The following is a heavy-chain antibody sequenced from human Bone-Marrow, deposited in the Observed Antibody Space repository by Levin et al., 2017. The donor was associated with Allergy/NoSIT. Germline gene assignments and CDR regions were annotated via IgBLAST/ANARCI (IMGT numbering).Heavy chain of an antibody. Sequence: KASETLSLTCAVSGYSISGAYYSGWIRQPPGKGLEWIGSVYHSESASHNPSLKSRVTISIDTSKNQFSLKLSSMTAADTAVYYCARLIRSGASGGDHWGQGTLVTVSS. CDR3: ARLIRSGASGGDH. CDR1: GYSISGAYY. CDR2: VYHSESA. J-gene: IGHJ4*02. V-gene: IGHV4-38-2*01. D-gene: IGHD3-10*01.